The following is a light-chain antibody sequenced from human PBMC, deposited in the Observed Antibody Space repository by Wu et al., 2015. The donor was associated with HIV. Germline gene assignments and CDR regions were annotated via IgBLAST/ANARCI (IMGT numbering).Light chain of an antibody. V-gene: IGKV1-5*03. J-gene: IGKJ1*01. CDR2: KAS. Sequence: DIQMTQSPSTLSASVGDRVTITCRASQSISSWLAWYQQKPGKAPKLLIYKASSLESGVPSRFSGSGSGTDFTLTLNSLQVEDVATYYCQQSHSIPRTFGQGTKVEIK. CDR3: QQSHSIPRT. CDR1: QSISSW.